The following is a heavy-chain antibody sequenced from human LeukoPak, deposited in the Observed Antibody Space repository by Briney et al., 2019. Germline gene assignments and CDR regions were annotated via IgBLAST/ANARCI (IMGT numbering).Heavy chain of an antibody. D-gene: IGHD3-10*01. CDR1: GFTVSSNY. CDR3: AIYHSATFRPRSYYSAN. J-gene: IGHJ4*02. CDR2: IYSGGST. V-gene: IGHV3-66*01. Sequence: GGSLRLSCAASGFTVSSNYMSWVRQAPGKGLEWVSVIYSGGSTYYADSVKGRFTISRDNSKNTLYLQMNSLRAEDTAVYYCAIYHSATFRPRSYYSANWGQGALVTVSS.